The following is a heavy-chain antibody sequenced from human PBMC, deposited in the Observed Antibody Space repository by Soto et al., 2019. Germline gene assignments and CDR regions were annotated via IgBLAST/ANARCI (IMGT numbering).Heavy chain of an antibody. J-gene: IGHJ5*02. V-gene: IGHV4-59*01. Sequence: ETLSLTCTVSGGSISSYYWSWIRQPPGKGLEWIGYIYYSGSTNYNPSLKSRVTISVDTSKNQFSLKLSSVTAADTAVYYCARDRIHWFDPWGQGTLVTVSS. CDR3: ARDRIHWFDP. CDR2: IYYSGST. CDR1: GGSISSYY.